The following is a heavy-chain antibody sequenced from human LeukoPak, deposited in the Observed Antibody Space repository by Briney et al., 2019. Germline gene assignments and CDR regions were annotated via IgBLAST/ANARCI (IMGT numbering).Heavy chain of an antibody. Sequence: APVKVSCKASGYTFTGYYMHWVRQAPGQGLEWMGWINPNSGGTNYAQKFQGRVTMTRDTSISTAYMELSRLRSDDTAVYYCASDYGRATNFDYWGQGTLVTVSS. CDR3: ASDYGRATNFDY. CDR1: GYTFTGYY. V-gene: IGHV1-2*02. CDR2: INPNSGGT. J-gene: IGHJ4*02. D-gene: IGHD4-17*01.